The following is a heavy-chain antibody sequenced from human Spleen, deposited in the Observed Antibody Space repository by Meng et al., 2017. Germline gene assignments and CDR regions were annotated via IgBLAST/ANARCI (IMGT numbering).Heavy chain of an antibody. CDR2: TYYRSRWYT. V-gene: IGHV6-1*01. CDR1: GDSVSSTSAA. CDR3: ARVDYYFDS. Sequence: SCDISGDSVSSTSAAWNWIRQSPARGLEWLGRTYYRSRWYTDYGVSVKGRVTIIPDTARNRFSLQLHSVIPEDTAFYFCARVDYYFDSWGQGTLVTVSS. J-gene: IGHJ4*02. D-gene: IGHD2-2*03.